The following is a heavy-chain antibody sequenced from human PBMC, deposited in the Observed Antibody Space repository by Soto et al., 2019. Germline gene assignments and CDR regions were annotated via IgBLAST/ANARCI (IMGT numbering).Heavy chain of an antibody. D-gene: IGHD3-10*01. Sequence: PSETLSLTCAFHGKSFRGYIWTWISKTPGKGLQWIGQINHSGSASYNPSNKSRVTISEHTSNSQFFLELSSVTAADTAVYYCARGYGRNFDYWGQG. CDR1: GKSFRGYI. J-gene: IGHJ4*02. CDR3: ARGYGRNFDY. CDR2: INHSGSA. V-gene: IGHV4-34*01.